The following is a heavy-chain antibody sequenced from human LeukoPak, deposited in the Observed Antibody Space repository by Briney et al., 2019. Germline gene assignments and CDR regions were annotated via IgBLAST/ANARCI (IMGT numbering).Heavy chain of an antibody. CDR1: GGTFSSYA. CDR2: IIRIFGAA. CDR3: ARAGERVAFDY. J-gene: IGHJ4*02. D-gene: IGHD2-15*01. V-gene: IGHV1-69*05. Sequence: ASVKVSCKASGGTFSSYAISWVRQAPGQGLEWMGRIIRIFGAANYAQKFQGRVTITTDESTSTAYMELSSLRSEDTAVYYCARAGERVAFDYWGQGTLVTVSS.